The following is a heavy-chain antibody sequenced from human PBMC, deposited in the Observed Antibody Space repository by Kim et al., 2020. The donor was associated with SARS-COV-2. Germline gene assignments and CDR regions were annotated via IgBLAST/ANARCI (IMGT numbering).Heavy chain of an antibody. Sequence: GGSLRLSCAASGFTFGDYAMHWVRQAPGKGLEWVSGISWNSGSIGYADSVKGRFTISRDNAKNSLYLQMNSLRAEDTALYYCAKDMIYYDSSGLVSSPKVNFDYWGQGTLVTVSS. V-gene: IGHV3-9*01. D-gene: IGHD3-22*01. CDR1: GFTFGDYA. J-gene: IGHJ4*02. CDR2: ISWNSGSI. CDR3: AKDMIYYDSSGLVSSPKVNFDY.